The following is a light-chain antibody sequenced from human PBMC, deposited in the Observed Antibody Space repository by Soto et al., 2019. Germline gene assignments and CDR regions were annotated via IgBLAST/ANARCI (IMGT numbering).Light chain of an antibody. Sequence: DIQMTQSPSTLSASVGDRVTITCRASQTIYDWLAWYQQKPGKAPKLLIYKTSNLQSGVPSRFSGSAFGTDFTLTISSLQPDDFATYYCQQYNIYWTFGQGTKVEIK. J-gene: IGKJ1*01. CDR1: QTIYDW. CDR2: KTS. CDR3: QQYNIYWT. V-gene: IGKV1-5*03.